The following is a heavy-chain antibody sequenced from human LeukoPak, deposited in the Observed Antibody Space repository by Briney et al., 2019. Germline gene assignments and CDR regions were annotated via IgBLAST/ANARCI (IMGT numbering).Heavy chain of an antibody. CDR1: GLTFSSHA. Sequence: GGSLRLSCEASGLTFSSHAMNWVRQAPGKGLEWVSGISSSGSGGSIHYADSVMGRFTISRDNSKKTLQLQMNSLRAEDTGIYYCAKEKTGWSGVIDSWGQGTQVTVSS. J-gene: IGHJ4*02. CDR3: AKEKTGWSGVIDS. V-gene: IGHV3-23*01. D-gene: IGHD6-19*01. CDR2: ISSSGSGGSI.